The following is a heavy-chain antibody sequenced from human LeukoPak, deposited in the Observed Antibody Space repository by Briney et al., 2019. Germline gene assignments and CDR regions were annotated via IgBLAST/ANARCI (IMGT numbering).Heavy chain of an antibody. Sequence: ASVKVSCKVSGDTFTSYGIAWVRQAPGHGFEWMGWIGVYNGNTNYAERLQGRVIMTTDTSTNTAYMELRGLRSDDTAVYYCARRSARYCSGGSCYFDYWSQGTLVTVSS. V-gene: IGHV1-18*04. J-gene: IGHJ4*02. CDR3: ARRSARYCSGGSCYFDY. CDR2: IGVYNGNT. D-gene: IGHD2-15*01. CDR1: GDTFTSYG.